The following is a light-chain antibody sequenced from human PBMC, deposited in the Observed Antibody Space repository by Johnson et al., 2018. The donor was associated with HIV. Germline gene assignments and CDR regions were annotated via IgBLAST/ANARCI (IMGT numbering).Light chain of an antibody. J-gene: IGLJ1*01. CDR2: DNN. Sequence: QSVLTQSPSVSAASVQKVNISCSGSSSNIGNYYVSWYQHLPGTAPKLLIYDNNKRPSGTPDRFSGSKSATSATLGITGLQTGDEADYYCATCDNSLRVFGTGTKVTVL. CDR3: ATCDNSLRV. CDR1: SSNIGNYY. V-gene: IGLV1-51*01.